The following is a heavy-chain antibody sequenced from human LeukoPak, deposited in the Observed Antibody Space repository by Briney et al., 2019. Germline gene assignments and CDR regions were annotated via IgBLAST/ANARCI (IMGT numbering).Heavy chain of an antibody. J-gene: IGHJ3*02. CDR1: GGSISSYSYY. Sequence: PSETLSLTCTVSGGSISSYSYYWGWIRQPPGKGLEWIGRIYTSGSTNYNPSLKSRVTISVDTSKNQFSLKLSSVTAADTAVYYCAREWRLRQHRTTLYDAFDIWGQGTMVTVSS. D-gene: IGHD5-12*01. CDR3: AREWRLRQHRTTLYDAFDI. CDR2: IYTSGST. V-gene: IGHV4-61*02.